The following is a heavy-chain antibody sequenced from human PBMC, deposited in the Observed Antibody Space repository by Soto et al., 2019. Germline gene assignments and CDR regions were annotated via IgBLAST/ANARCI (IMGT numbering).Heavy chain of an antibody. CDR2: IYFTGST. D-gene: IGHD3-22*01. Sequence: PEKLPLTCTVSGGTTRSSDYYWCWVRQPPGKGLEWIGSIYFTGSTYYNPSLKSRITISLDTSKNHFSLKLSSVTAADTAVYYCDPLGIVVAGGTRCIAFWCQGILV. J-gene: IGHJ4*02. CDR3: DPLGIVVAGGTRCIAF. V-gene: IGHV4-39*02. CDR1: GGTTRSSDYY.